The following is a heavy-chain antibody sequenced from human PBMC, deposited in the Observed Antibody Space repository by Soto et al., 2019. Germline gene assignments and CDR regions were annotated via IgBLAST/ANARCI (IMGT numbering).Heavy chain of an antibody. J-gene: IGHJ5*02. Sequence: SETLSLTCTVSGGSISSGGYYWSWIRQHPGKGKERIGYIYYSGSTYYNPSLKSRVTISVDTSKNQFSLKLSSVTAADTAVYYCARDVSPGYVLRYFDWIDNWFDPWGQGTLVTVSS. CDR1: GGSISSGGYY. CDR3: ARDVSPGYVLRYFDWIDNWFDP. V-gene: IGHV4-31*03. CDR2: IYYSGST. D-gene: IGHD3-9*01.